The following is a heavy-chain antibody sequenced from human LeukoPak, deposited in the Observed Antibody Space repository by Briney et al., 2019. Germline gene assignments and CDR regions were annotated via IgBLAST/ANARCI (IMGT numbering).Heavy chain of an antibody. CDR3: ARWPIAAAPPVYYFDY. D-gene: IGHD6-13*01. Sequence: KPGGSLRLSCAASGFSFSTYSMIWLRQAPGKGLEWVSSISSSSGYIYYADSVTGRFTISRDNAKNSLYLQMNSLRAEDTAVYYCARWPIAAAPPVYYFDYWGQGTLVTVSS. V-gene: IGHV3-21*01. CDR2: ISSSSGYI. J-gene: IGHJ4*02. CDR1: GFSFSTYS.